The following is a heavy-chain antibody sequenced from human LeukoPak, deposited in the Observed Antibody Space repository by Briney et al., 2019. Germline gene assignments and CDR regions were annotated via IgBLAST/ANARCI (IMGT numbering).Heavy chain of an antibody. Sequence: SETLALTCTVSGGSISSGGYYWSWIRQHPGKGLEWIGYIYYSGSTYYNPSLKSRVTISVDTSKNQFSLKLSSVTAADTAVYYCARGVAAAGTVGERFDPWGQGTLVTVSS. CDR1: GGSISSGGYY. CDR2: IYYSGST. V-gene: IGHV4-31*03. D-gene: IGHD6-13*01. CDR3: ARGVAAAGTVGERFDP. J-gene: IGHJ5*02.